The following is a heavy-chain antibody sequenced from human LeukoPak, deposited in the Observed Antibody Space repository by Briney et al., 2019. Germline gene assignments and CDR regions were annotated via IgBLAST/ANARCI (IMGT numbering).Heavy chain of an antibody. CDR3: ARRDWNYWYFDL. V-gene: IGHV4-4*07. CDR1: GGSISSYY. Sequence: SETLSLTCTVSGGSISSYYWSWVRQPAGKGLEWIGRIHSSGSINYNPSLNSRVTMSVDTSKNQFSLKLRAVTAADTAVYYCARRDWNYWYFDLWGRGALVSVSS. CDR2: IHSSGSI. J-gene: IGHJ2*01. D-gene: IGHD1-1*01.